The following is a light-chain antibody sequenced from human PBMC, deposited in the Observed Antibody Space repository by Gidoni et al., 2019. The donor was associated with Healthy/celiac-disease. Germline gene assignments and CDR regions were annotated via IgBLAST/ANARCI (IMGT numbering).Light chain of an antibody. Sequence: GSLGERATINCKSSQSVLYSSNNKNYLAWYQQKPGQPPKLLIYWASTRESGVPDRFSGSGSGTDFTLTISSLQAEDVAVYYCQQYYSTPRTFGQGTKVEIK. CDR2: WAS. J-gene: IGKJ1*01. CDR1: QSVLYSSNNKNY. V-gene: IGKV4-1*01. CDR3: QQYYSTPRT.